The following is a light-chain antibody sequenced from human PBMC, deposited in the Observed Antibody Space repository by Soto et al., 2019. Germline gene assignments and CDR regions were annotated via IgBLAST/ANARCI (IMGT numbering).Light chain of an antibody. V-gene: IGKV1-5*01. CDR2: DAS. CDR3: QQYSTFPLT. J-gene: IGKJ5*01. CDR1: QSISNW. Sequence: DIQITQSTSTLSASVGDRVTITCRASQSISNWLAWYQQKPGGAPKLLIYDASSLQSALPSRFSGRGSGTDFTLTITGLQPDDFATYYCQQYSTFPLTLGQGTRLEIK.